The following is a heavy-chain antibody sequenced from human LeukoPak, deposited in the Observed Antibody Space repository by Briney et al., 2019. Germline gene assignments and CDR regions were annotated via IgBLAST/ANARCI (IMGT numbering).Heavy chain of an antibody. J-gene: IGHJ4*02. CDR3: ARHALGCSTTSCHWDY. CDR1: GYRFTTYW. Sequence: GESLNISCQGSGYRFTTYWIGWVRQMPGKGLEWVGIVFPFDSDVSYSPSFQSQVTVSADKSIRTAYLQWSSLKASDTAMYYCARHALGCSTTSCHWDYWGQGTLVTVSS. V-gene: IGHV5-51*01. D-gene: IGHD2-2*01. CDR2: VFPFDSDV.